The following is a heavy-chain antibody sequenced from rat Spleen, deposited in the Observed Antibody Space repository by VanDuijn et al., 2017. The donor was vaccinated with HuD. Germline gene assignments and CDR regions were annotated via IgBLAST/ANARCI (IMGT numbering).Heavy chain of an antibody. CDR1: GFPLTSFH. J-gene: IGHJ2*01. CDR2: MLSGGST. Sequence: QVQLKESGPGLVQPSQTLSLTCTVSGFPLTSFHVSWVLPPPGKGLEWISTMLSGGSTYLYYTPKSRLSISRDTSKSQVFLKMNSLQTEDTAMYFCARSAKYYYDGSYYYVHYDYWGQGVMVTVSS. D-gene: IGHD1-12*02. CDR3: ARSAKYYYDGSYYYVHYDY. V-gene: IGHV2S8*01.